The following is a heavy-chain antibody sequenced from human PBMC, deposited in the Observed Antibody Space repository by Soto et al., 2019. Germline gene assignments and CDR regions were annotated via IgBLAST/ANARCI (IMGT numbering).Heavy chain of an antibody. J-gene: IGHJ1*01. CDR2: INIGNGNT. V-gene: IGHV1-3*04. CDR3: SKFKYSTSVRYLQH. Sequence: ASVKVSCKASGYTFTYYPIHWVRQAPGQRLEWMGWINIGNGNTASSQKFQGQVTISADKSISTAYLQWTSLKASDTAIYYCSKFKYSTSVRYLQHWGQGTPVTVS. CDR1: GYTFTYYP. D-gene: IGHD6-6*01.